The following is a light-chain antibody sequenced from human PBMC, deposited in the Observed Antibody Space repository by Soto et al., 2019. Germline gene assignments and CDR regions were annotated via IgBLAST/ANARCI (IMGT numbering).Light chain of an antibody. CDR2: GAS. CDR1: QSVSSN. J-gene: IGKJ1*01. CDR3: QQYASSPLT. V-gene: IGKV3D-15*01. Sequence: VLTPSPAPLSVSLGEGVTLSCRASQSVSSNLAWYQQKPGQAPRLLIYGASTRATGIPARFSGSGSGTEFTLTISSLESEDFAVYYCQQYASSPLTFGQGTKVDIK.